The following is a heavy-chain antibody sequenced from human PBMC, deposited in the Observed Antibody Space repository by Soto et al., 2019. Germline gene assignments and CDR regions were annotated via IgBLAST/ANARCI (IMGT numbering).Heavy chain of an antibody. D-gene: IGHD1-20*01. CDR2: ISGSGGST. CDR3: AKAPPITRTGGGYYYYYGMDV. Sequence: GGSLRLSCAASGFTFSSYAMSWVRQAPGKGLEWVSAISGSGGSTYYADSVKGRFTISRDNSKNTLYLQMNSLRAEDTAVYYCAKAPPITRTGGGYYYYYGMDVWGQGTTVTVSS. CDR1: GFTFSSYA. J-gene: IGHJ6*02. V-gene: IGHV3-23*01.